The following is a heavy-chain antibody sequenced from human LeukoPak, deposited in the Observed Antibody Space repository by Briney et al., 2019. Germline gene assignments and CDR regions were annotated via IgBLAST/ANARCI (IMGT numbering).Heavy chain of an antibody. CDR3: ARQAPGDYYDSSGYYYY. D-gene: IGHD3-22*01. J-gene: IGHJ4*02. CDR2: IYYSGST. CDR1: GGSISSSSYY. V-gene: IGHV4-39*01. Sequence: SETLSFTCTVSGGSISSSSYYWGWIRQPPGKGLEWIGSIYYSGSTYYNPSLKSRVTISVDTSKNQFSLKLSSVTAADTAVYYCARQAPGDYYDSSGYYYYWGQGTLVTVSS.